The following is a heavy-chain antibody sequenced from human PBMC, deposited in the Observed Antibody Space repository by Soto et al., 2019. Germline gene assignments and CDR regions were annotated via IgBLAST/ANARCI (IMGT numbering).Heavy chain of an antibody. CDR3: ARDRRGATGDY. CDR2: ISAYNANT. CDR1: GYTFTSYG. Sequence: VSVKVSCKASGYTFTSYGISWVRQAPGQGLEWMGWISAYNANTNYAQKLQGRVTMSTDTSTSTSYMELRSLRSEDTAVYFCARDRRGATGDYWDQRPLVTVSS. V-gene: IGHV1-18*01. D-gene: IGHD1-26*01. J-gene: IGHJ4*02.